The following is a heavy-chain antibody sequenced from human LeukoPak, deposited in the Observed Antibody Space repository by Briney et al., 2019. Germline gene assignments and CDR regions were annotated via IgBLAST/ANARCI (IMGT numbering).Heavy chain of an antibody. J-gene: IGHJ4*02. CDR3: AKDRVTTVTTFFSQFDY. CDR2: MTGSGDKT. D-gene: IGHD4-11*01. Sequence: GGSLRLSCAASGFTFSNYAMHWVRQAPGKGLEWVSGMTGSGDKTSYTDSLKGRFTISRDNSKNTLFLQISSLRADDTAVHYCAKDRVTTVTTFFSQFDYWGQGTLVTVSS. V-gene: IGHV3-23*01. CDR1: GFTFSNYA.